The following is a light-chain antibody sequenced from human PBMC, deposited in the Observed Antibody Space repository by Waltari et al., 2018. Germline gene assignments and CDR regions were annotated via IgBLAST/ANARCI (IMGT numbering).Light chain of an antibody. Sequence: EIVLTQSPATVSLSPGESATLSCRASQRVTTLLAWYQQRPGPGPRLLIYDASNRATGIPARFSGSGFGTGFTLTISNLDPEDSAIYYCQQRSSWGFTFGPGTKVEIK. V-gene: IGKV3-11*01. J-gene: IGKJ3*01. CDR2: DAS. CDR3: QQRSSWGFT. CDR1: QRVTTL.